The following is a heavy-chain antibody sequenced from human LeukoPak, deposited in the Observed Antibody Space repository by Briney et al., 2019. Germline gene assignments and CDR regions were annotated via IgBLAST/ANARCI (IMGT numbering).Heavy chain of an antibody. J-gene: IGHJ4*02. CDR3: TKLYVSSWCDY. CDR1: GSTFRDHY. D-gene: IGHD6-13*01. Sequence: GGPLRLSCAASGSTFRDHYMAWVRQAPGKGLEWVGRIRNKAKSYTTEYAASVKGRFTISRDDSKNSVLLQMNSLKTEDTAMYYCTKLYVSSWCDYWGQGTLVTVSS. CDR2: IRNKAKSYTT. V-gene: IGHV3-72*01.